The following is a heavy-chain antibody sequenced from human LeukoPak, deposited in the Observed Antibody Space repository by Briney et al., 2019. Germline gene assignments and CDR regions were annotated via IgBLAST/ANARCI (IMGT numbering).Heavy chain of an antibody. CDR1: GYTLTELS. D-gene: IGHD4-17*01. Sequence: ASVKVSCKVSGYTLTELSMHWVRQAPGKGLEWMGGFDPEDGETIYAQKFQGRVTMTEDTSTDTAYMELSSLRSEDTAVYYCARESAGDYGDLGSRGVSDYWGQGTLVTVSS. J-gene: IGHJ4*02. V-gene: IGHV1-24*01. CDR3: ARESAGDYGDLGSRGVSDY. CDR2: FDPEDGET.